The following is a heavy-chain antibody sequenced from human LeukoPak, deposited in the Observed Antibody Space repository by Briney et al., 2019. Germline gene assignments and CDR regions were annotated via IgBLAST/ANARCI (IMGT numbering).Heavy chain of an antibody. D-gene: IGHD4-17*01. Sequence: SVKVSCKASGGTFSSYAISWVRQAPGQGLEWMGGIIPIFGTANYAQKFQGRVTITAGESTSTAYMELSSLRSEDTAVYYCARGSGYGDPPFDYWGQGTLVTVSS. V-gene: IGHV1-69*13. CDR3: ARGSGYGDPPFDY. J-gene: IGHJ4*02. CDR1: GGTFSSYA. CDR2: IIPIFGTA.